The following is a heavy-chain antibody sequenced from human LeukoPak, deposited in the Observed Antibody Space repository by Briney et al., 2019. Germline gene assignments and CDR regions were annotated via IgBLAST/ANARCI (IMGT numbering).Heavy chain of an antibody. V-gene: IGHV1-69*05. CDR1: GGTFSSYA. CDR3: ARSGGLGMDV. J-gene: IGHJ6*03. Sequence: SVKVSCKASGGTFSSYAISWVRQAPGQGLEWMGGIIPIFGTANYAQKFQGRVTMTTDTSTSTAYMELRSLRSDDTAVYYCARSGGLGMDVWGKGTTVTVSS. CDR2: IIPIFGTA. D-gene: IGHD3-10*01.